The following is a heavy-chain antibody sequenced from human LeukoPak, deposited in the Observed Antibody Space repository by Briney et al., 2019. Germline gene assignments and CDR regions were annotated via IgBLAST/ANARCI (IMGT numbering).Heavy chain of an antibody. V-gene: IGHV3-23*01. J-gene: IGHJ4*02. CDR2: IIGGAERT. D-gene: IGHD3-3*01. CDR1: GFNFGPYA. CDR3: AKDRVQDGYYSLDY. Sequence: QPGGSLRFSCIASGFNFGPYAMNWVRQAPGKGLEWVSLIIGGAERTEYADSVKGRFTISKDNSKNTVYLQMNNLRVEDTAIYYCAKDRVQDGYYSLDYWGQGTLVTVSP.